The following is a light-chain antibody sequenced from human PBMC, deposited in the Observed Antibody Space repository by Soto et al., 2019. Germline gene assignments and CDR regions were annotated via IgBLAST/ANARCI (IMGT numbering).Light chain of an antibody. CDR2: DAS. CDR3: QQYSHLIT. V-gene: IGKV1-33*01. J-gene: IGKJ5*01. CDR1: QDISNY. Sequence: DIQMTQSPSSLSASVGDRVTITCQASQDISNYLNWYQQKLGKAPKLLIYDASNLETRVPSRFSGSGSGTDFTFTISSLQPEDIATYYCQQYSHLITFGQGTRLEI.